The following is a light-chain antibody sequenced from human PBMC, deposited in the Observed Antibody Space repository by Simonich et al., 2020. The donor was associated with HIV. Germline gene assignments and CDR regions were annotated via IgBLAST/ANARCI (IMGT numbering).Light chain of an antibody. J-gene: IGKJ5*01. CDR2: DAS. CDR3: QQYGSSPT. Sequence: EIVLTQSPATLSLSPGERATLSYRASQSVSSYLAWYQQKPGMAPRLLIYDASSRATGIPDRFSGSGSGTDFTLTISRLEPEDFAVYYCQQYGSSPTFGQGTRLEIK. CDR1: QSVSSY. V-gene: IGKV3D-20*01.